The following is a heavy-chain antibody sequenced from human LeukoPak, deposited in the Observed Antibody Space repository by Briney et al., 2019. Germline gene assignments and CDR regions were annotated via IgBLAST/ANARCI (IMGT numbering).Heavy chain of an antibody. V-gene: IGHV3-30*02. CDR1: GFTFSSYG. CDR2: IRYDGSNK. Sequence: GGSLRLSCAASGFTFSSYGMHWVRQAPGKGLEWVAFIRYDGSNKYYADSVKGRFTISRDNSKNTLYLQMNSLRAEDTAVYYCAKDQGGGSPYHFLFDYWGQGTLVTASS. J-gene: IGHJ4*02. CDR3: AKDQGGGSPYHFLFDY. D-gene: IGHD1-26*01.